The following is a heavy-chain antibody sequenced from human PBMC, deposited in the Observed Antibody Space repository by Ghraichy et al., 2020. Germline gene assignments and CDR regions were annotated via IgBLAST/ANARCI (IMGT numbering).Heavy chain of an antibody. CDR3: AREGDRILATLDS. CDR1: GFTFSDFY. V-gene: IGHV3-11*01. J-gene: IGHJ4*02. CDR2: ISTFGSTR. Sequence: GGSLRLSCAASGFTFSDFYMSWIRQAPGKGLEWVSHISTFGSTRHYADSVKGRFSISRDNAKNSVYLQMNSLKVEDTAVYYCAREGDRILATLDSWGQGMLVTVSS. D-gene: IGHD4-23*01.